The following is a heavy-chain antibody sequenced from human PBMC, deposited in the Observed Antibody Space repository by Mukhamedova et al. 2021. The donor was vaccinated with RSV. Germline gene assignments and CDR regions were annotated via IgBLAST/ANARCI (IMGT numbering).Heavy chain of an antibody. J-gene: IGHJ3*02. D-gene: IGHD1-1*01. CDR2: VYTTGTT. Sequence: QRAGSGLEWIGRVYTTGTTTYNPSFKSRATMSIDLSSNQFFLRLASVTAADTAVYFCASPSTGTSASDIWGHGTKVSVSA. CDR3: ASPSTGTSASDI. V-gene: IGHV4-59*10.